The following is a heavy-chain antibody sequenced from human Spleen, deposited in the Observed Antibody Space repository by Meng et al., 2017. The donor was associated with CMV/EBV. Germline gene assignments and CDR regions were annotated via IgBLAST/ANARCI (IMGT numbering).Heavy chain of an antibody. J-gene: IGHJ6*02. Sequence: SETLSLTCTVSGGSISSYYWNWIRQSPGKGLEWIGNFYSSRNTNYNPSLKSRVTISMDTSKNQYSLQLSSVTAADTAVYYCARVERLGHYYYGMGVWGQGTTVTVSS. V-gene: IGHV4-59*01. CDR1: GGSISSYY. CDR2: FYSSRNT. D-gene: IGHD5-12*01. CDR3: ARVERLGHYYYGMGV.